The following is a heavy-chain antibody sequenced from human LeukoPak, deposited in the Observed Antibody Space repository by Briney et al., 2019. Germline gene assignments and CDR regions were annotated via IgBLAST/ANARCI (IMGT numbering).Heavy chain of an antibody. J-gene: IGHJ4*02. D-gene: IGHD1-26*01. CDR3: SRVRYSVYLHDS. CDR1: GDSINRAGYS. CDR2: IYRSRSP. Sequence: SETLSLTCDVSGDSINRAGYSWSWIRQPPGKGLEYIGNIYRSRSPHYNPSLKSRVTISVDMAKNQFSLKLTSVSAADTAVYYCSRVRYSVYLHDSWGQGALVAVSS. V-gene: IGHV4-30-2*01.